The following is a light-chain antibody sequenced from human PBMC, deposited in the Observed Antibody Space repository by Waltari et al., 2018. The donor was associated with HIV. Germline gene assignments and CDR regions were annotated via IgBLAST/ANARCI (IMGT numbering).Light chain of an antibody. CDR2: DVT. J-gene: IGLJ2*01. Sequence: QSALTQPASVSGSPGQSITISCAGTGAEIGAYNYVAWYQKLPDSVPKLIIYDVTSRPSGISDRFSASKSGNAASLTISGLQAEDEGDYYCSSHTTFNTVIFGGGTKLTVL. CDR1: GAEIGAYNY. CDR3: SSHTTFNTVI. V-gene: IGLV2-14*03.